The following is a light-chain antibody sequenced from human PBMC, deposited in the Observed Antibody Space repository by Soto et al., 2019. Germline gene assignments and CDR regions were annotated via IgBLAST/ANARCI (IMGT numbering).Light chain of an antibody. V-gene: IGKV1-5*03. CDR3: QQHNSYPYT. J-gene: IGKJ2*01. CDR2: KAS. Sequence: DIQMTQSPSTLSASVGDRVTATCRASQSISSWLAWYQQKPGKAPKLLISKASSLESGVPSRFSGSGSGTEFTLTISSLQPEDSATYYCQQHNSYPYTFGQGTKLEI. CDR1: QSISSW.